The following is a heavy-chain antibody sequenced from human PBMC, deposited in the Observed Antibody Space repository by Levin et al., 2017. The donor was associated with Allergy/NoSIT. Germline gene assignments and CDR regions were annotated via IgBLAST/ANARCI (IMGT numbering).Heavy chain of an antibody. CDR1: GFTFTWYW. Sequence: RASVKVSCAGSGFTFTWYWMTWVRQAPGQGLEWVATIKPDESEKYYVDSVKGRFTISRDNAKNSLYLQMNSLRAEDSAVYYCARGDGWLQFYSWGQGTLVTVSS. CDR3: ARGDGWLQFYS. CDR2: IKPDESEK. D-gene: IGHD5-24*01. J-gene: IGHJ4*02. V-gene: IGHV3-7*01.